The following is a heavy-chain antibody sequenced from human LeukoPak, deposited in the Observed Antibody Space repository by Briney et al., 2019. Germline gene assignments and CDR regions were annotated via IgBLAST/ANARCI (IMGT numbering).Heavy chain of an antibody. V-gene: IGHV3-15*01. CDR3: AIDEPNYAPYDFDY. CDR1: RFTLTIAW. D-gene: IGHD4/OR15-4a*01. Sequence: PGGSLRLSCAASRFTLTIAWMNWVRQAPGKGLEWVGRIKSKADGDTTDYAAPVKGRFTIARDDSNNMVYLQMNSLKIEDTAVYYCAIDEPNYAPYDFDYWGQGTLVTVFS. J-gene: IGHJ4*02. CDR2: IKSKADGDTT.